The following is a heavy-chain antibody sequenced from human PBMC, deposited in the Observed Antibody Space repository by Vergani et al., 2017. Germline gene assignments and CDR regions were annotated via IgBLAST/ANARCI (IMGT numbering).Heavy chain of an antibody. CDR1: GFTFSSYG. D-gene: IGHD3-16*01. CDR2: ISYDGSNK. Sequence: QVQLVESGGGVVQPGRSLRLSCAASGFTFSSYGMHWVRQAPGKGLEWVAVISYDGSNKYYADSVKGRFTISRDNSKNTLYLQMNSLRAEDTAVYYCAKDLRTIMGGVESWGQGTMVTVSS. V-gene: IGHV3-30*18. CDR3: AKDLRTIMGGVES. J-gene: IGHJ3*01.